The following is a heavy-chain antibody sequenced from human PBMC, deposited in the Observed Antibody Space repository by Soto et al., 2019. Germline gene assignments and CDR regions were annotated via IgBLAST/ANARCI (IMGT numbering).Heavy chain of an antibody. V-gene: IGHV3-30-3*01. CDR2: ISYDGSNK. D-gene: IGHD6-19*01. Sequence: LRLSCAASGFTFSSYAMHWVRQAPGKGLEWVAVISYDGSNKYYADSVKGRFTISRDNSKNTLYLQMNSLRAEDTAVYYCARDASGQWLVLSAFDIWGQGTMVTVSS. CDR1: GFTFSSYA. J-gene: IGHJ3*02. CDR3: ARDASGQWLVLSAFDI.